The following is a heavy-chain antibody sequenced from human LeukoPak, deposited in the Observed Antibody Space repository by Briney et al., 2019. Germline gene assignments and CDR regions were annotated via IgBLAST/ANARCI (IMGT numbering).Heavy chain of an antibody. CDR2: ISRGSTTI. D-gene: IGHD4-17*01. V-gene: IGHV3-11*01. J-gene: IGHJ4*02. CDR3: TRGGDYGDPRNDH. CDR1: GFSFSDYQ. Sequence: KPGGSLRLSCTASGFSFSDYQMGWTRQAPGKGLEWISYISRGSTTIYYADSVKGRFTISRNNANNLLSLQMNSLRAEDTALYYCTRGGDYGDPRNDHWGQGILVTVSS.